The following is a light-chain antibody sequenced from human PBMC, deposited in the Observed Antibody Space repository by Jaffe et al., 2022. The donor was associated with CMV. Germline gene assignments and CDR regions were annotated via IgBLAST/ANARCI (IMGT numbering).Light chain of an antibody. CDR1: QSISVF. CDR3: QQSYSSLWT. J-gene: IGKJ1*01. V-gene: IGKV1-39*01. Sequence: DIQMTQSPSSLSASVGDRVTITCRASQSISVFLNWYQQKPGNAPKLLIYAASTLQSGVPSRFSGSGSGTDFTLTISSLQPDDFATYYCQQSYSSLWTFGPGTKVEIK. CDR2: AAS.